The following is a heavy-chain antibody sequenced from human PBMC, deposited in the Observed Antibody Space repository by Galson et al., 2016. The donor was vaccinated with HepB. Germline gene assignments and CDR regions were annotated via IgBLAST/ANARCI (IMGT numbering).Heavy chain of an antibody. CDR3: VAGAGWLPDY. D-gene: IGHD6-19*01. CDR1: GITFRSYT. V-gene: IGHV3-21*04. CDR2: ISGGSSYI. J-gene: IGHJ4*02. Sequence: SLRLSCAVSGITFRSYTMNWVRQAPGKGLEWVSSISGGSSYIYYADSVKGRFTISRDNAKNSLYLQMNNVKAEDTAIYYCVAGAGWLPDYWGQGTLVSVSS.